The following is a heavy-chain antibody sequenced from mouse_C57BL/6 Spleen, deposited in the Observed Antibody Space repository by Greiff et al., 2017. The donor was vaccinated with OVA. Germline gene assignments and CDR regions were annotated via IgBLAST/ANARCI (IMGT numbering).Heavy chain of an antibody. J-gene: IGHJ1*03. CDR3: AQTAQATWYFDV. Sequence: QVQLRQPGTELVKPGASVKLSCKASGYTFTSYWMHWVKQRPGQGLEWIGNINPSNGGTNYNEKFKSKATLTVDKSSSTAYMQLSSLTSEDSAVYYCAQTAQATWYFDVWGTGTTVTVSS. V-gene: IGHV1-53*01. D-gene: IGHD3-2*02. CDR2: INPSNGGT. CDR1: GYTFTSYW.